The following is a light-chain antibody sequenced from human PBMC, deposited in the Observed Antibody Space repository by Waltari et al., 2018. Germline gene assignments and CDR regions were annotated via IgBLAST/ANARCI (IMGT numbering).Light chain of an antibody. V-gene: IGLV3-21*02. Sequence: SYVLTQPPSVSVAPGQTATITCTGDNIDSRRVHWYQQKPGRAPGLGIYHGTGWPAGIPQRFSGGHSWNPVTLNVTRVEAGDEADYFCQVWDTGHDYVVFGGGTKLTVL. CDR1: NIDSRR. CDR3: QVWDTGHDYVV. J-gene: IGLJ3*02. CDR2: HGT.